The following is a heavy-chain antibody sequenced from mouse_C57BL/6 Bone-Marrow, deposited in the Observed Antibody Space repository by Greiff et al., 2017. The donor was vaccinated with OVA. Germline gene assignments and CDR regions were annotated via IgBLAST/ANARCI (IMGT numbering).Heavy chain of an antibody. CDR3: AICIYYYGSSWDY. CDR1: GYAFSSSW. V-gene: IGHV1-82*01. CDR2: IYPGDGDT. D-gene: IGHD1-1*01. J-gene: IGHJ2*01. Sequence: QVQLQQSGPELVKPGASVKISCKASGYAFSSSWMNWVKQRPGKGLEWIGRIYPGDGDTNYNGKFKGKATLTADKYSSTAYMQLSSLTSENSAVYFCAICIYYYGSSWDYWGQGTTLTVSA.